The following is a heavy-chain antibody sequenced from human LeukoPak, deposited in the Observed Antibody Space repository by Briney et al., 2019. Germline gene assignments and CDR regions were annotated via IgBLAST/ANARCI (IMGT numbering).Heavy chain of an antibody. D-gene: IGHD6-19*01. Sequence: GSSLRLSCAVSGFSFSTYDMHWVRQAPGKGLEWVAVIWYDGSNNYYADSVKGRFTIHRDNSKNTLYLQTTSLTADDTAMYYCARASGCYDYCGRGTLVTVSS. CDR2: IWYDGSNN. J-gene: IGHJ4*02. CDR1: GFSFSTYD. V-gene: IGHV3-33*03. CDR3: ARASGCYDY.